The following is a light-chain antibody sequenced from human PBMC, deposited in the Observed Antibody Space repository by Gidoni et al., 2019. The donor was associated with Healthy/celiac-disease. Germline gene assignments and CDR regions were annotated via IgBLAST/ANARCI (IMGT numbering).Light chain of an antibody. CDR1: QSISSW. V-gene: IGKV1-5*03. CDR3: QQYNSYSPSS. CDR2: KAA. J-gene: IGKJ2*03. Sequence: DVQMTQSPSPRSACVGDRVPITCRASQSISSWLAWYDQKTGKAPKLLIYKAASLESGVPSMFSGSGSGIVFTLIISFLQPDDFATYYCQQYNSYSPSSFGQRTKLEIK.